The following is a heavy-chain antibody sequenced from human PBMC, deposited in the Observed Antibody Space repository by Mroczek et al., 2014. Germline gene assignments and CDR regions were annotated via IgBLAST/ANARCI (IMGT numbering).Heavy chain of an antibody. D-gene: IGHD3-10*01. CDR1: GFTFSDYY. CDR2: ISSSGSTI. V-gene: IGHV3-11*01. Sequence: QLVESRGGLVKPRGSRRDYSCAASGFTFSDYYMSWIRQAPGKGLEXVSYISSSGSTIYYADSVKGRFTISRDNAKNSLYLQMNSLRAEDTAVYYCAREGDYGSGSNDAFDIWGQGTMVTVSS. J-gene: IGHJ3*02. CDR3: AREGDYGSGSNDAFDI.